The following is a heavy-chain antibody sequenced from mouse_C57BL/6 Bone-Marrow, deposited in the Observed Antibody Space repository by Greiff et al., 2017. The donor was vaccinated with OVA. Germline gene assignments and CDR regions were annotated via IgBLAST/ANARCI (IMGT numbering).Heavy chain of an antibody. J-gene: IGHJ3*01. CDR3: ARPATKAWLAY. Sequence: VQLQQSGAELARPGASVKLSCKASGYTFTSYGISWVKQRTGQGLEWIGEIYPRSGNTYYNEKFKGKATLTADKSSSTAYMELRSLTSEDSAVYFCARPATKAWLAYWGQGTLVTVSA. CDR2: IYPRSGNT. CDR1: GYTFTSYG. D-gene: IGHD1-2*01. V-gene: IGHV1-81*01.